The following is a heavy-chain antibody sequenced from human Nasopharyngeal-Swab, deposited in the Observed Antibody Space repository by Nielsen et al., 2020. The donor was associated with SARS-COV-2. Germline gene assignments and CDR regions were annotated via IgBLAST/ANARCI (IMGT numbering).Heavy chain of an antibody. CDR2: ISHNSGT. J-gene: IGHJ5*02. CDR3: AKEGATGWFAP. CDR1: GVSISRQY. V-gene: IGHV4-59*11. Sequence: GSLRLSCTVSGVSISRQYWSWVRPPPGKGLEWVGSISHNSGTNYNPSLKSRVTMFMDTSKNQFSLKLRSVTAADTAVYYCAKEGATGWFAPWGQGTLVTVSS.